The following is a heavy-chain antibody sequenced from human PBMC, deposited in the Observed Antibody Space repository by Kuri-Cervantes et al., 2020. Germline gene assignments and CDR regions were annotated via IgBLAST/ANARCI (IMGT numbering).Heavy chain of an antibody. V-gene: IGHV3-11*01. Sequence: GGSLRLSCAASGFTFSDYYMSWVRQAPGKGLEWVSYISSSGGTMYYADSVKGRFTISRDNAKNSLNLQLNSLRAEDTAVYYCAKDIGQIYYYYYGMDVWGQGTTVTVSS. D-gene: IGHD1-26*01. CDR3: AKDIGQIYYYYYGMDV. CDR2: ISSSGGTM. CDR1: GFTFSDYY. J-gene: IGHJ6*02.